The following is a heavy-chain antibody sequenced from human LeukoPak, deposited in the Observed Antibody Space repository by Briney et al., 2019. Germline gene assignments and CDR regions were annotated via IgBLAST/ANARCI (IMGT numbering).Heavy chain of an antibody. CDR1: GGTFANYD. CDR3: ARDRDSSVGGTFDV. J-gene: IGHJ3*01. D-gene: IGHD3-22*01. CDR2: IIPMYGTT. V-gene: IGHV1-69*05. Sequence: SVKVSCKASGGTFANYDINWVRQAPGQGLAWMRGIIPMYGTTHYAQKFQGRVTITTDESTNTAYMELSSLRYEDTAVYYCARDRDSSVGGTFDVWGQGTLVTVSS.